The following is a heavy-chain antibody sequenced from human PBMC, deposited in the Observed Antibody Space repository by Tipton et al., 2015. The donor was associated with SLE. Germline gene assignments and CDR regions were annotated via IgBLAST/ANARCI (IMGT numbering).Heavy chain of an antibody. V-gene: IGHV4-39*07. Sequence: TLSLTCTVSGGSISSSSYYWGWIRQPPGKGLEWIGTIYYSGSTNYNPSLKSRVTISVDTSKNQFSLKLNSVTAADTAVYYCARALQNYFDYWGQGTLGTVSS. CDR2: IYYSGST. CDR1: GGSISSSSYY. CDR3: ARALQNYFDY. J-gene: IGHJ4*02.